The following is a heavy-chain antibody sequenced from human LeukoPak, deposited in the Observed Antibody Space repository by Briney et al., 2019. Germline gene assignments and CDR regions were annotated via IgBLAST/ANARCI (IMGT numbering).Heavy chain of an antibody. CDR1: GYTFTGYY. V-gene: IGHV1-2*02. Sequence: ASVKVSCKTSGYTFTGYYMHWVRQAPGQGLEWMGWINPNSGATNYAQKFQGRVTMTRDTSISTAYMEVSRMRSDDKAVYYCASDPGNLLDAFDIWGQGTMVTVSS. J-gene: IGHJ3*02. CDR2: INPNSGAT. D-gene: IGHD2-21*01. CDR3: ASDPGNLLDAFDI.